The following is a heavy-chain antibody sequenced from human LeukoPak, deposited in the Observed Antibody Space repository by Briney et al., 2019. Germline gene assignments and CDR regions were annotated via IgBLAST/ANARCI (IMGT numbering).Heavy chain of an antibody. V-gene: IGHV3-21*01. J-gene: IGHJ3*02. Sequence: GGSLRLSCAASGFTFSSYSMNWVRQAPGKGLEWVSSISSSSYIYYADSVKGRFTISRDNAKNSLYLQMNSLRAEDTAVYYCARAYSSGDDAFDIWGQGTMVTVSS. CDR1: GFTFSSYS. CDR3: ARAYSSGDDAFDI. CDR2: ISSSSYI. D-gene: IGHD6-19*01.